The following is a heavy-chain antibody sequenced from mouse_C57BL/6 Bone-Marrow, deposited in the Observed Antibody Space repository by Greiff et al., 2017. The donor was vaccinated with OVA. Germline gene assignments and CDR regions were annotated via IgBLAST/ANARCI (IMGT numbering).Heavy chain of an antibody. CDR2: INPNNGGT. CDR1: GYTFTDYY. CDR3: ARYAYYYGSSYGWYFDV. Sequence: EVKLQQSGPELVKPGASVKISCKASGYTFTDYYMNWVKQSHGKSLEWIGDINPNNGGTSYNQKFKGKATLTVDKSSSTAYMVLRSLTSEDSAVYYCARYAYYYGSSYGWYFDVWGTGTTVTVSS. D-gene: IGHD1-1*01. J-gene: IGHJ1*03. V-gene: IGHV1-26*01.